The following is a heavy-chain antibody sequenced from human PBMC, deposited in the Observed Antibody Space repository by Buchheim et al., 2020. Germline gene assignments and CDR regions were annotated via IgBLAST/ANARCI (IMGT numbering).Heavy chain of an antibody. CDR3: VKDSGLGLVTTKNYFDY. D-gene: IGHD5-12*01. CDR2: ISGSSIST. V-gene: IGHV3-23*01. CDR1: GFTFSNYA. J-gene: IGHJ4*02. Sequence: EVQLLESGGGLVQPGGSLRLSCAASGFTFSNYAMSWVRQTPGKGLEWVSAISGSSISTYYADSVKGRFSISRDNSKNTLYLQMNSLRAEDTAVYYCVKDSGLGLVTTKNYFDYWGQGTL.